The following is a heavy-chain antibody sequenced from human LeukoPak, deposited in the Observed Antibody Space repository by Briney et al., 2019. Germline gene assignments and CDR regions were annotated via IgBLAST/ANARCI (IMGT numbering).Heavy chain of an antibody. CDR1: GGSISSGSYY. CDR3: ARVSCSGGSCYSGLDY. D-gene: IGHD2-15*01. V-gene: IGHV4-61*02. Sequence: SETLSLTCTVSGGSISSGSYYWSWIRQPAGKGLEWIGRIYTSGSTNYNPSLKSRVTISVDTSKNQFSLNLSSVTTADTAVYYCARVSCSGGSCYSGLDYWGQGTLVTVSS. J-gene: IGHJ4*02. CDR2: IYTSGST.